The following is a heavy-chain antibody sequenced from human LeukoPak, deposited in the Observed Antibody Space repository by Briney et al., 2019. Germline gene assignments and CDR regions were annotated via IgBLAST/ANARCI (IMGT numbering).Heavy chain of an antibody. CDR2: IYSGGST. CDR3: ARVSRDMTSPFDY. CDR1: GFTVSSNY. D-gene: IGHD2-15*01. Sequence: GSLRLSCAASGFTVSSNYMSWVRQAPGKGLEWVSVIYSGGSTYYADSVKGRFTISRDNSKNTLYLQMNSLRAEDTAVYYCARVSRDMTSPFDYWGQGTLVTVSS. V-gene: IGHV3-66*01. J-gene: IGHJ4*02.